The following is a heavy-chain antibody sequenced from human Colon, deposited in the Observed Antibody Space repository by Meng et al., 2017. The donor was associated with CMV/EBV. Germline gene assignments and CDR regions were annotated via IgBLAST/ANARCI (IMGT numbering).Heavy chain of an antibody. V-gene: IGHV4-38-2*02. Sequence: SETLSLTCSVSGDSINAGDYWGWIRQPPGKGLEWIGSLYHSGGRYYNPALRSRVTLSVDTSKNQFSLKVMSVTAADTAVYYCAREGVTVTTPFEYWGQGTLVTVSS. CDR2: LYHSGGR. CDR3: AREGVTVTTPFEY. D-gene: IGHD4-17*01. CDR1: GDSINAGDY. J-gene: IGHJ4*02.